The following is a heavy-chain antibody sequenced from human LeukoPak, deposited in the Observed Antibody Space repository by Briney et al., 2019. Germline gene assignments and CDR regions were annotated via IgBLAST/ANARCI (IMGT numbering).Heavy chain of an antibody. V-gene: IGHV3-21*01. CDR3: ARRGIAVAGAFDI. CDR1: GFTFSSYS. J-gene: IGHJ3*02. Sequence: GGSLRLSCAASGFTFSSYSMNWVRQAPGKGLEWVSSISSSSSNIYYADSVKGRFTISRDNAKNSLYLQMNSLRAEDTAVYYCARRGIAVAGAFDIWGQGTMVTVSS. D-gene: IGHD6-19*01. CDR2: ISSSSSNI.